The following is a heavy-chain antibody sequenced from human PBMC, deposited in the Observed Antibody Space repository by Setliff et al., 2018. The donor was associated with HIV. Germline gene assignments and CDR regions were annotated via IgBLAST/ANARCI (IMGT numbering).Heavy chain of an antibody. Sequence: GGSLRLSCAASGFTFMNYAMSWVRQAPGRGPEWVAFISNSSRYYWVKARYGDSVKGRFTISRDNSKNTLYVQMNSLRAEDTAVYYCARHDVVRGAIDNWGQGTLVTVSS. CDR1: GFTFMNYA. CDR2: ISNSSRYY. CDR3: ARHDVVRGAIDN. V-gene: IGHV3-23*01. D-gene: IGHD3-10*01. J-gene: IGHJ4*02.